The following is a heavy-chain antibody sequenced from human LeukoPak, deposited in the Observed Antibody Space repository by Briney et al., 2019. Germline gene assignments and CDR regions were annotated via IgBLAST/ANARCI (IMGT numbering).Heavy chain of an antibody. CDR2: IYYSGST. CDR3: ARTGYYYDSSGYDGFDP. D-gene: IGHD3-22*01. J-gene: IGHJ5*02. Sequence: PSETLSLTCTVSGGSISSSSYYWGWIRQPPGKGLEWIGSIYYSGSTYYNPSLKSRVTISVDTSKNQFSLKLSSVTATDTAVYYCARTGYYYDSSGYDGFDPWGQGTLVTVSS. V-gene: IGHV4-39*07. CDR1: GGSISSSSYY.